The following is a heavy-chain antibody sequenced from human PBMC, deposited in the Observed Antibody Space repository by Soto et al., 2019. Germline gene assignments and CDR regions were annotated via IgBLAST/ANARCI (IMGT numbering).Heavy chain of an antibody. J-gene: IGHJ6*02. CDR1: GFSFDDYA. Sequence: PGGSLRLSCAASGFSFDDYAMHWVRQVPGKGLEWVSGISWNSGKNGYADSAKGRFTVSRDNTKNSVYLQMNSLRGEDTALYYCAKGDSGSPSYGMDVWGQGTTVTVSS. V-gene: IGHV3-9*01. CDR3: AKGDSGSPSYGMDV. CDR2: ISWNSGKN. D-gene: IGHD6-6*01.